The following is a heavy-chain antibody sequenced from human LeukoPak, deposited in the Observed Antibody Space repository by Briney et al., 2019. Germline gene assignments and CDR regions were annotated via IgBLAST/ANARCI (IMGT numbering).Heavy chain of an antibody. D-gene: IGHD2-15*01. CDR3: ARSDKRGYFYGLDV. V-gene: IGHV4-61*08. J-gene: IGHJ6*02. Sequence: PSETLSLTCTVSGGSISSGDYYWSWIRQPQGRAWRGLGIYSSGSTSYNSSLKSRVTISVDTSKNQFSLKLTSVTAADTAVYYCARSDKRGYFYGLDVWGQGTTVTVSS. CDR2: YSSGST. CDR1: GGSISSGDYY.